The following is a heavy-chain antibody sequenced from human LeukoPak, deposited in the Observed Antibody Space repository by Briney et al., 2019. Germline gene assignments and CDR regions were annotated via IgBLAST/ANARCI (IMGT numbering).Heavy chain of an antibody. D-gene: IGHD5-18*01. CDR3: AKDYSGYSYGTYFDY. Sequence: GGSLRLSCAASGFTFSNNAVNWVRQAPGKGLEWVSVISGSGVSTHYPDSVKGRFTISRDNSKNTLYLQMNSLRAEDTAVYYCAKDYSGYSYGTYFDYWGQGTLVTVSS. J-gene: IGHJ4*02. V-gene: IGHV3-23*01. CDR1: GFTFSNNA. CDR2: ISGSGVST.